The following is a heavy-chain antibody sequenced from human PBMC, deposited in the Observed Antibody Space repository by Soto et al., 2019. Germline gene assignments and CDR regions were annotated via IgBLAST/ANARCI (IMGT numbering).Heavy chain of an antibody. Sequence: QITLKESGPTRVRPTQTLTLTCTFSGFSLSTSGVGVGWVRQPPGQALERLALIYWDDDKRYSPSLKSRLTIPKDPSHNQVLLTMANMDPVDTATYYCAHRVGLQGNWNGGYFDHWGQGALVTVSS. J-gene: IGHJ4*02. CDR3: AHRVGLQGNWNGGYFDH. D-gene: IGHD1-1*01. CDR1: GFSLSTSGVG. V-gene: IGHV2-5*02. CDR2: IYWDDDK.